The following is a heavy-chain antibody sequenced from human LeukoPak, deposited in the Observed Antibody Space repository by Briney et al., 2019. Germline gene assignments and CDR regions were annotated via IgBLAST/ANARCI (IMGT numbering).Heavy chain of an antibody. J-gene: IGHJ5*02. CDR3: AVVGATDNWFDP. Sequence: SEALSLTCTVSGGSISSSSYYWGWIRQPPGKGLEWIGSIYYSGSTYYNPSLKSRVTISVDTSKNHFSLKLSSVTAADTAVYYCAVVGATDNWFDPWGQGTLVTVSS. CDR1: GGSISSSSYY. CDR2: IYYSGST. D-gene: IGHD1-26*01. V-gene: IGHV4-39*07.